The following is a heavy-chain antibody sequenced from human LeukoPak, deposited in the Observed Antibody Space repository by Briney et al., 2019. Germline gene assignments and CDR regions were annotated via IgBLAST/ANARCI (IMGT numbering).Heavy chain of an antibody. D-gene: IGHD2-15*01. J-gene: IGHJ4*02. CDR3: ARGSDCSGGSCYSGY. CDR1: GFTFSSYA. Sequence: GGSLRLSCAASGFTFSSYAMSWVRQAPGKGLEWVSAISGSGGSTYYADSVKGRFTISRDNAKNSLYLQMNSLRAEDTAVYYCARGSDCSGGSCYSGYWGQGTLVTVSS. CDR2: ISGSGGST. V-gene: IGHV3-23*01.